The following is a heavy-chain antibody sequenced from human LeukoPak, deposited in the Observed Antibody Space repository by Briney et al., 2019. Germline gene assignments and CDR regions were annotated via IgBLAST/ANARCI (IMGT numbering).Heavy chain of an antibody. V-gene: IGHV1-69*04. CDR2: IIPILGIA. Sequence: SVKVSCKASGGSFSSYTISWVRQAPGQGLEWMGRIIPILGIANYAQKFQGRVTITADKSTSTAYMELSSLRSEDTAVYYCARDLLYSSSSLTFDYWGQGTLVTVSS. CDR3: ARDLLYSSSSLTFDY. D-gene: IGHD6-6*01. J-gene: IGHJ4*02. CDR1: GGSFSSYT.